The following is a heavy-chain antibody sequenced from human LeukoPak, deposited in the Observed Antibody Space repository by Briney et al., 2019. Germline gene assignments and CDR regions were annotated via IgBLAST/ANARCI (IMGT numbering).Heavy chain of an antibody. Sequence: AEALQISCKGAGDSITSYCIIWVRQMAGGGREWMGTTYTGDSGSRYSPAFQEQVTISADKSISTAYLQWSSLKPSDTATYYCARLPARVTYWGGDCHNWFDPWGQGTRVTVSS. CDR3: ARLPARVTYWGGDCHNWFDP. CDR2: TYTGDSGS. CDR1: GDSITSYC. V-gene: IGHV5-51*01. J-gene: IGHJ5*02. D-gene: IGHD2-21*01.